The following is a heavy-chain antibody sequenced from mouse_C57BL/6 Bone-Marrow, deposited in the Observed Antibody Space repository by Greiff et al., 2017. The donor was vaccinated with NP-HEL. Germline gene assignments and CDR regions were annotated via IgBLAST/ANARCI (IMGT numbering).Heavy chain of an antibody. D-gene: IGHD2-4*01. CDR1: GYSFTGYY. Sequence: EVQLQQSGPELVKPGASVKISCKASGYSFTGYYMHWVKQSPGNILDWIGYIYPYNGSSSYNQNFKGKATLTVDKSYSTAYMQLRSLTSEDSAVYDCARRYDYDGEGFAYWGQATLVTVSA. J-gene: IGHJ3*01. CDR2: IYPYNGSS. CDR3: ARRYDYDGEGFAY. V-gene: IGHV1-31*01.